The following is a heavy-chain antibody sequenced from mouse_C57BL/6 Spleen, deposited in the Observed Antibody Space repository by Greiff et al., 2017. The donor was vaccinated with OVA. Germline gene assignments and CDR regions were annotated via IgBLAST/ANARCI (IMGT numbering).Heavy chain of an antibody. CDR3: ARKDRPYYYAMDY. CDR1: GYTFTDYY. J-gene: IGHJ4*01. V-gene: IGHV1-26*01. CDR2: INPNNGGT. Sequence: EVQLQQSGPELVKPGASVKISCKASGYTFTDYYMNWVKQSHGKSLEWIGDINPNNGGTSYNQKFKGKATLTVDKSSSTAYMELRSLTSEDSAVYYCARKDRPYYYAMDYWGQGTSVTVSS.